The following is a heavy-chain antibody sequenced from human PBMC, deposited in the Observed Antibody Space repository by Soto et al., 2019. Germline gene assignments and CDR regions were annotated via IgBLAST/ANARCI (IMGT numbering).Heavy chain of an antibody. Sequence: EVQLVESGGGLVKPGGSLRLSCAAPGFTFSSYSMNWVRQAPGKGLEWVSSISSTSTYIYYADSLKGRFTVSRDNAKNSLYLQMNSLRAEDTAVYYCARDHGGTGFLVYWGQGTLVTVSS. V-gene: IGHV3-21*02. CDR1: GFTFSSYS. CDR2: ISSTSTYI. CDR3: ARDHGGTGFLVY. D-gene: IGHD3-16*01. J-gene: IGHJ4*02.